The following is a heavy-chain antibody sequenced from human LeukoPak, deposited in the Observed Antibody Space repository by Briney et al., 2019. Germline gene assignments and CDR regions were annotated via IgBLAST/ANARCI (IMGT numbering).Heavy chain of an antibody. CDR3: LKDFGRNLGGPGY. J-gene: IGHJ4*02. CDR2: IGGDGGGGT. CDR1: RFTFSTYT. Sequence: GGSLRLSCAASRFTFSTYTMAWVRQAPGGGPEWVSGIGGDGGGGTYYADSVRGRFAISRDNSKSTLYLQMNSLRVEDTAVYYCLKDFGRNLGGPGYWGRGTLVTVSP. V-gene: IGHV3-23*01. D-gene: IGHD3-10*01.